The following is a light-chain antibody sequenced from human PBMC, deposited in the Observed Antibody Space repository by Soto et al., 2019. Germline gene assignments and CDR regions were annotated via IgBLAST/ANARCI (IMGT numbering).Light chain of an antibody. CDR1: GRDIGAYDY. CDR3: SSYTTSSFYV. J-gene: IGLJ1*01. Sequence: QSVLTQPASVSGSPGQSITISCTGSGRDIGAYDYVSWYQQHPGKAPKLIIYGVKNRPSGASNRFSASKSAFTASLTISGLQAEDEADYYCSSYTTSSFYVFGPGTKVTV. V-gene: IGLV2-14*01. CDR2: GVK.